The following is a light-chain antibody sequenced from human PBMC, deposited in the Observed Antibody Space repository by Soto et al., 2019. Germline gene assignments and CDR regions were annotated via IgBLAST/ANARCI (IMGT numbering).Light chain of an antibody. V-gene: IGLV1-44*01. CDR1: SSNIGSNS. CDR3: AAWDDSLNGRV. J-gene: IGLJ3*02. CDR2: SSN. Sequence: SVLTQPPSASGAPGQGVIISCSGSSSNIGSNSVNWYQQLPGTAPKLLIYSSNQRPSGVPDRFSGSKSGTSASLAISGLQSEDEADYYCAAWDDSLNGRVFGGGTKVTVL.